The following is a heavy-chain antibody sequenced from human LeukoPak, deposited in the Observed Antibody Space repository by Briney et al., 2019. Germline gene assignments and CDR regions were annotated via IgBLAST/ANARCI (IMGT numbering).Heavy chain of an antibody. D-gene: IGHD5-18*01. CDR1: GFTFSSYG. J-gene: IGHJ4*02. Sequence: GRSLRLSCAASGFTFSSYGMHWVRQAPGKGLEWLAAISHDGSNKYYADSVKGRFTISRDNSRNTLYLQMNSLRAEDTAVYYCAKDFGYSYGRAFDYWGQGTLVTVSS. CDR3: AKDFGYSYGRAFDY. CDR2: ISHDGSNK. V-gene: IGHV3-30*18.